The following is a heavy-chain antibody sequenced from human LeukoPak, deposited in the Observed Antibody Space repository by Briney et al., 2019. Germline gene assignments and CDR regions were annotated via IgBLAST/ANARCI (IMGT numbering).Heavy chain of an antibody. J-gene: IGHJ4*02. CDR2: INHSGST. V-gene: IGHV4-34*01. CDR1: GGSFSGCY. D-gene: IGHD2-21*02. Sequence: PSETLSLTCAVYGGSFSGCYWSWIRQPPGKGLEWIGEINHSGSTNYNPSLKSRVTISVDTSKNQFSLKLSSVTAADTAVYYCARGRRYLAINSCRDCQIDYWGQGTLVTVSS. CDR3: ARGRRYLAINSCRDCQIDY.